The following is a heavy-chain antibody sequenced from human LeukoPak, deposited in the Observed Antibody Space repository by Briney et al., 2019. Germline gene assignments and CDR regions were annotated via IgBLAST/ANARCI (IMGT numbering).Heavy chain of an antibody. D-gene: IGHD2-21*02. J-gene: IGHJ4*02. CDR1: GFTFSDFE. CDR3: ARELLLCGGDCNDY. Sequence: GGSLRLSRAASGFTFSDFEMNWVRQVPGKGLEWVSHIDGGGGSILYADSVKGRFTVSRDNAKNSLYLQMNSLRVEDTAIYYCARELLLCGGDCNDYWGQGTLVTVSS. CDR2: IDGGGGSI. V-gene: IGHV3-48*03.